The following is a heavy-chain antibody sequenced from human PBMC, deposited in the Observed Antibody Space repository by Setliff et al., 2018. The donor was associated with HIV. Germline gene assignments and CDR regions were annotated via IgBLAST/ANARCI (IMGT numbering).Heavy chain of an antibody. J-gene: IGHJ6*02. CDR3: AREEDYSNYGYYYGMDV. D-gene: IGHD4-4*01. CDR2: IYYSGST. CDR1: GGSISSGTYY. V-gene: IGHV4-31*03. Sequence: KTSETLSLTCTVSGGSISSGTYYWSWIRQHPGKGLEWIGYIYYSGSTYYNPSLKSRVTISVDTSRNQFSLKLSSVTAADTAVYYCAREEDYSNYGYYYGMDVWGQGTTVTVSS.